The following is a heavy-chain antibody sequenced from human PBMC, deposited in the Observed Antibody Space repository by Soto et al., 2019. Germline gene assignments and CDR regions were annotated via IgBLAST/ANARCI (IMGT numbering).Heavy chain of an antibody. CDR2: IFYDGSHE. Sequence: QVQLVESGGGVVQPGRSLRLSCAASGFTFSDYGMHWARQAPGKGLEWVAIIFYDGSHEYYADSVKGRFTISRDNSKNTLYLQRNTLRVEDTAVYYCAKVAYPGYSTSWPFDSWGQGTLVTVSS. CDR1: GFTFSDYG. V-gene: IGHV3-33*03. D-gene: IGHD6-13*01. CDR3: AKVAYPGYSTSWPFDS. J-gene: IGHJ4*02.